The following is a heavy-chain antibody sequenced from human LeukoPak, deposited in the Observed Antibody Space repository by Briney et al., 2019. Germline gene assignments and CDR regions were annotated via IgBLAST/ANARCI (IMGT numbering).Heavy chain of an antibody. CDR3: ARTPDSRQLLWYLYFDY. CDR1: GGTFSSYA. J-gene: IGHJ4*02. D-gene: IGHD2-2*01. CDR2: IIPIFGTA. Sequence: ASVKVSCKASGGTFSSYAISWVRQAPGQGLEWMGGIIPIFGTANYAQKFQGRVTITADQSTSTAYMELSSLRSEDTAVYYCARTPDSRQLLWYLYFDYWGQGTLVTVSS. V-gene: IGHV1-69*13.